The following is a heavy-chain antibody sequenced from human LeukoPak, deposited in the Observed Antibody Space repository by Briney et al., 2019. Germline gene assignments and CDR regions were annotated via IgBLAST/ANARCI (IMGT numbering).Heavy chain of an antibody. Sequence: ASVKVSCKASGYTFTSYGISWVRQAPGQGLEWMGWISAYNGNANYAQKLQGRVTMTTDTPTSTAYMELRSLRSDDTAVYYCARFTMGERGCDYWGQGTLVTVSS. V-gene: IGHV1-18*01. CDR1: GYTFTSYG. CDR3: ARFTMGERGCDY. CDR2: ISAYNGNA. D-gene: IGHD3-10*01. J-gene: IGHJ4*02.